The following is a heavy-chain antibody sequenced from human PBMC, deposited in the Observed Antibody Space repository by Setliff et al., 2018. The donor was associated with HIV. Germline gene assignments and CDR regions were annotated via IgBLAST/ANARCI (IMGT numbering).Heavy chain of an antibody. J-gene: IGHJ4*02. Sequence: GGSLRLSCAASGFTFSAYTMHWVRQAPGKGLEYVSSISNTGGNTYYADSVKGRFTISRDNSKNTLYLQMGSLRAEDMAVYYCARVAAGHCSSGTCYFDYWGQGTLVTVSS. D-gene: IGHD2-15*01. CDR1: GFTFSAYT. CDR2: ISNTGGNT. CDR3: ARVAAGHCSSGTCYFDY. V-gene: IGHV3-64*02.